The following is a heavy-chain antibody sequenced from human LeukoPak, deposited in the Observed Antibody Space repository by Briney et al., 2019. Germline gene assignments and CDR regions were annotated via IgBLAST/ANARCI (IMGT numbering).Heavy chain of an antibody. Sequence: QPGGSLRLSCAASGFTFSSYAMHWVRQAPGKGLEWVAVISYDGSNKYYADSVKGRFTISRDNSKNTLYLQMNSLRAEDTAVYYCARDKVGSGFEYYFDYWGQGTLVTVSS. CDR3: ARDKVGSGFEYYFDY. J-gene: IGHJ4*02. V-gene: IGHV3-30-3*01. CDR1: GFTFSSYA. CDR2: ISYDGSNK. D-gene: IGHD6-19*01.